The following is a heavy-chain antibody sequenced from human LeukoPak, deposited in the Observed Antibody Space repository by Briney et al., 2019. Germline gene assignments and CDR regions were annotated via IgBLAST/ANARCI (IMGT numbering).Heavy chain of an antibody. Sequence: ASVKVSCKASGYTFTSYDINWVRQATGQGLEWMGWTNPNSGNTGYAQKFQGRVTMTRNTSISTAYMELSSLRSEDTAVYYCARVEYYYDSSGYYHYYYGMDVWGQGTTVTVSS. J-gene: IGHJ6*02. CDR1: GYTFTSYD. D-gene: IGHD3-22*01. CDR3: ARVEYYYDSSGYYHYYYGMDV. V-gene: IGHV1-8*01. CDR2: TNPNSGNT.